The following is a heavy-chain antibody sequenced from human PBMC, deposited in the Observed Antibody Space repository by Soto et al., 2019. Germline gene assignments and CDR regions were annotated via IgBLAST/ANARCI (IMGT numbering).Heavy chain of an antibody. J-gene: IGHJ4*02. V-gene: IGHV2-70*04. D-gene: IGHD3-16*01. CDR2: IDWDDDK. Sequence: SGPTLVNPTQTLTLTCTFSGFSLSSKGMRVSWIRQPPGRALEWLARIDWDDDKFYSPSLRTRLAISKGTSKNQVVLTMTNVDPMDTATYYCARSPGGFTVATYFFDYWGQGTLVTVSS. CDR3: ARSPGGFTVATYFFDY. CDR1: GFSLSSKGMR.